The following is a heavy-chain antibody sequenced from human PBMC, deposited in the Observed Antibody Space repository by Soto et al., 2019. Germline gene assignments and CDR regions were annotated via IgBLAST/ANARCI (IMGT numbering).Heavy chain of an antibody. J-gene: IGHJ6*02. CDR2: IIPIFGTA. V-gene: IGHV1-69*13. Sequence: GASVKVSCKASGGTFSSYAISWVRQAPGQGLEWMGGIIPIFGTANYAQKFQGRVTITADESTSTAYMELSSLRSEDTAVYYCAREGVQLRFYYYGMDVWGQGTTVTVSS. D-gene: IGHD1-1*01. CDR3: AREGVQLRFYYYGMDV. CDR1: GGTFSSYA.